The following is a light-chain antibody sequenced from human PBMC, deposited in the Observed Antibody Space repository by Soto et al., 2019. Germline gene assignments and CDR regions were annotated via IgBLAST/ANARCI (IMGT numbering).Light chain of an antibody. CDR2: GAS. J-gene: IGKJ2*01. CDR1: QSVSSSY. V-gene: IGKV3-20*01. CDR3: QQYGRSPPMYT. Sequence: ELVLTQSPGTLSLSPGERATLSYRASQSVSSSYLAWYQQKPGQAPRLLIYGASSRATDIPDRFSGSGSGADFTLTISRLEPEDFAVYYCQQYGRSPPMYTFGQGTKLEIK.